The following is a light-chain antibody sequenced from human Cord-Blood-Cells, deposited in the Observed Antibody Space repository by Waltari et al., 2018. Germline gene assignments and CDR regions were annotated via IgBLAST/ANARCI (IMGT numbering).Light chain of an antibody. CDR1: QIISSW. J-gene: IGKJ1*01. V-gene: IGKV1-5*03. CDR3: QQYNSYWT. CDR2: KAS. Sequence: DIQMTQSPSTLSAYVGDRVTITCRASQIISSWLAWYQQKPGKAPKLLIYKASSLESGVPSRVSVSGSGTEFTLTISSLQPDDFATYYCQQYNSYWTFGQGTKVEIK.